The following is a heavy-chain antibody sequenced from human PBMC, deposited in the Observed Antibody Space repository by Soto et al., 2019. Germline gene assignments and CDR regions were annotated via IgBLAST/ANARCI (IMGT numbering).Heavy chain of an antibody. Sequence: SETLSLTCTVSGGSISSYYWSWIRQRPGKGLEWIGYMYNTGSTVYNPSLKSRVTISVDTSKNQFSLKLNAVTAADTAVYYCARDLWGYCGTDCYPLDVWGQGTTVTVSS. J-gene: IGHJ6*02. D-gene: IGHD2-21*02. CDR1: GGSISSYY. V-gene: IGHV4-59*01. CDR3: ARDLWGYCGTDCYPLDV. CDR2: MYNTGST.